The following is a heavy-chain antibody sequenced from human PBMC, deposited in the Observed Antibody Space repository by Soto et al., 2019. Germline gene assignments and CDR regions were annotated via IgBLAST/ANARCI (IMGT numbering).Heavy chain of an antibody. D-gene: IGHD2-2*02. CDR3: AREGRGKKAGYNGLVSLGY. J-gene: IGHJ4*02. V-gene: IGHV1-69*06. CDR2: IIPNSNST. CDR1: GSRFSNYV. Sequence: QVQLVQSGAEVKTPGSSLKVSCKVSGSRFSNYVISWVRQAPGHGLEWLGRIIPNSNSTKYAQNFQGRVTITADKSTSTAALELSSLRSDDAAVYYCAREGRGKKAGYNGLVSLGYWGQGTLVTVSS.